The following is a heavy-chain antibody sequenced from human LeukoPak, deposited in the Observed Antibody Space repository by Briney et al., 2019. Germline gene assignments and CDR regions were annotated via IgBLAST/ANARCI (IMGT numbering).Heavy chain of an antibody. D-gene: IGHD3/OR15-3a*01. CDR2: IYNSGST. V-gene: IGHV4-59*01. CDR1: GGSISRFY. Sequence: SETLPLTCTVSGGSISRFYWGWIRQPPGKGLEDIGYIYNSGSTNYNPSLKSRVTISVDTSKKQFSLQLTSVTAADTAVYYCARVRSDTTLDGDYFDYWGQGTLVIVSS. J-gene: IGHJ4*02. CDR3: ARVRSDTTLDGDYFDY.